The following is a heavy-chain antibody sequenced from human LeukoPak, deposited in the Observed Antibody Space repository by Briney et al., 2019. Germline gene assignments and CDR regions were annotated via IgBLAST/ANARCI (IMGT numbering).Heavy chain of an antibody. CDR1: GYTFNNHY. J-gene: IGHJ4*02. Sequence: ASVKVSCKASGYTFNNHYMYWVRQAPGQGLEWMGIINPSGGSTSYAQKFQGRVTMTRDTSTRTVYMEVNSLRSEDTAVYYCARQGTYSSAIGMGYWGQGTLVTVSS. CDR3: ARQGTYSSAIGMGY. V-gene: IGHV1-46*02. CDR2: INPSGGST. D-gene: IGHD6-19*01.